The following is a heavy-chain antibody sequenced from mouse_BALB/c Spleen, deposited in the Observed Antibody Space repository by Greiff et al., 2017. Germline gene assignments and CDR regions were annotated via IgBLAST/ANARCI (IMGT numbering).Heavy chain of an antibody. CDR2: ISSGGSYT. Sequence: EGHLVESGGGLVKPGGSLKLSCAASGFTFSSYAMSWVRQSPEKRLEWVAEISSGGSYTYYPDTVTGRFTISRDNAKNTLYLEMSSLRSEDTAMYYCARAYYRYDDAMDYWGQGTSVTVSS. CDR1: GFTFSSYA. CDR3: ARAYYRYDDAMDY. V-gene: IGHV5-9-4*01. D-gene: IGHD2-14*01. J-gene: IGHJ4*01.